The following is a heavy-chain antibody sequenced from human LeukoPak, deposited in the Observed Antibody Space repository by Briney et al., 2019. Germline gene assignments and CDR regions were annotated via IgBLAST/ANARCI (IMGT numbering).Heavy chain of an antibody. J-gene: IGHJ6*03. CDR2: ISGSGGST. Sequence: GGSLRLSCAASGFTFSSYAMSWVRQAPGKGLEWVSAISGSGGSTYYADSVKGRFTISRDNSKNTLYLQMNSLRAEDTAVYYCAKTTVTTPANYYYYMDLWGQGTLVTVSS. CDR3: AKTTVTTPANYYYYMDL. V-gene: IGHV3-23*01. D-gene: IGHD4-11*01. CDR1: GFTFSSYA.